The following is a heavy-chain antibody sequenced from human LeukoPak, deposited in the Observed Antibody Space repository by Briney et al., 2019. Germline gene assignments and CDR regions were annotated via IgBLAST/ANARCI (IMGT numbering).Heavy chain of an antibody. J-gene: IGHJ4*02. CDR3: AREDAEDVLLWFGELN. CDR2: MRFDESNK. D-gene: IGHD3-10*01. CDR1: GFNFNNYG. Sequence: GGSLRLSCAASGFNFNNYGMHWVRQAPGKGLEWVAFMRFDESNKYYADSVKGRFIISRDNSKNTLYLQVNSLKGEDTAVYFCAREDAEDVLLWFGELNSGQGTLVTVSS. V-gene: IGHV3-30*02.